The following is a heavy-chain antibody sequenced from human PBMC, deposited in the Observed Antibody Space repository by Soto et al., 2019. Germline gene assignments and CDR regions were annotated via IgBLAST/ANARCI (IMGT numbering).Heavy chain of an antibody. CDR3: ARQVVVAAKRAFDI. V-gene: IGHV4-39*01. D-gene: IGHD2-15*01. CDR2: IYYSGST. CDR1: GGSISSSIYY. J-gene: IGHJ3*02. Sequence: SVTLSITWTVSGGSISSSIYYWGWIRQPPGKGLEWIGSIYYSGSTYYNPSLKSRVTISVDASKNQFSLKLSSVTAADTAVYYCARQVVVAAKRAFDIWGQGTMVTVS.